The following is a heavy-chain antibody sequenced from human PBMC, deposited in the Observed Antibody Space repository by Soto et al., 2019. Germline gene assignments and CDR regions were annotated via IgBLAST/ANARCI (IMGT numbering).Heavy chain of an antibody. CDR2: ISAYSGNT. CDR3: ARDHRNYYDSSGYYGDFDY. V-gene: IGHV1-18*01. CDR1: GYTFTDYG. Sequence: GASVKVSCKASGYTFTDYGISWVRQAPGQGLEWMGRISAYSGNTNYAQNLQGRVTMTTDTSTSTAYMELRSLRSDDTAVYYCARDHRNYYDSSGYYGDFDYWGQGTLVTVSS. D-gene: IGHD3-22*01. J-gene: IGHJ4*02.